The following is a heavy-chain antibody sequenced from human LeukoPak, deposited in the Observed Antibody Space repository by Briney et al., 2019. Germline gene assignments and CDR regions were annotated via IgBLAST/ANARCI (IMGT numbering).Heavy chain of an antibody. J-gene: IGHJ4*02. Sequence: PGGSLRLSCSASGFTFSSYAMGSGRQAPGEGVGRVSTISGSGGGTYYADSVKGRFTIARDNSKNTLYVQMNSLRAEETAVYYCANDALYFYDSSSMVANMDYWGQGTLATVSS. CDR3: ANDALYFYDSSSMVANMDY. V-gene: IGHV3-23*01. CDR2: ISGSGGGT. CDR1: GFTFSSYA. D-gene: IGHD3-22*01.